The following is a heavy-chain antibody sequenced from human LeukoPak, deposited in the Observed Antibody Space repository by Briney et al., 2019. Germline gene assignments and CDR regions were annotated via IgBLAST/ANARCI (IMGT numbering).Heavy chain of an antibody. CDR2: MNPNSGNT. V-gene: IGHV1-8*01. CDR3: ARGLSLWFGEPGRVDY. CDR1: GYTFTSYD. J-gene: IGHJ4*02. D-gene: IGHD3-10*01. Sequence: ASVKVSCKASGYTFTSYDINWVRQATGQGLEWMGWMNPNSGNTGYAQKFQGRVTMTRNTSISTAYMELSSLRSEDTAVYYCARGLSLWFGEPGRVDYWGQGTLVTVSS.